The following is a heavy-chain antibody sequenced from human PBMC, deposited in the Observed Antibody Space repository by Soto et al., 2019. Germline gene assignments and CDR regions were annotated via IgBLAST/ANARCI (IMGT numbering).Heavy chain of an antibody. D-gene: IGHD2-15*01. CDR2: INPSGGST. Sequence: ASVKVSGKASGYTFTSYYIHWVRQAPGQGLEWMGIINPSGGSTTYAQKFQDRVIMTRDTSTSTVYMELSSLSSEDTAVYYCARTGSGSTYSYYYGMDVWGQGTTVTVSS. V-gene: IGHV1-46*01. J-gene: IGHJ6*02. CDR3: ARTGSGSTYSYYYGMDV. CDR1: GYTFTSYY.